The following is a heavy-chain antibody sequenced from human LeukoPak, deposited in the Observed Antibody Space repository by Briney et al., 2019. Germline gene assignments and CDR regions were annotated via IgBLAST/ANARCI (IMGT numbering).Heavy chain of an antibody. D-gene: IGHD4-17*01. CDR3: AKDGGMGYGDYTHDAFDI. CDR1: GFTFDDYA. Sequence: GGSLRLSCAASGFTFDDYAMHWVRQAPGKGLEWVSGISWNSGSIGYADSVKGRFTISRDNAKNSLYLQMSSLRAEDMALYYCAKDGGMGYGDYTHDAFDIWGQGTMVTVSS. J-gene: IGHJ3*02. V-gene: IGHV3-9*03. CDR2: ISWNSGSI.